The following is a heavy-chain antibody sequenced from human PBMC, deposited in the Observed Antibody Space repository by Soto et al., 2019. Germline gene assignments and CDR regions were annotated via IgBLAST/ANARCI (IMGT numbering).Heavy chain of an antibody. CDR2: ISAYSGNT. CDR3: ARGVEGLLWFGELTGPFDY. V-gene: IGHV1-18*01. CDR1: GYTFTSYG. D-gene: IGHD3-10*01. J-gene: IGHJ4*02. Sequence: GASVKVSCKASGYTFTSYGISWVRQAPGQGLEWMGWISAYSGNTNYAQKLQGRVTMTTDTSTSTAYTELRSLRSDDTAVYYCARGVEGLLWFGELTGPFDYWGQGTLVTVSS.